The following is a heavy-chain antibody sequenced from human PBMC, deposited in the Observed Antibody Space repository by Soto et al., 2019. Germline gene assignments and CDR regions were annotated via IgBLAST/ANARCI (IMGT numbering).Heavy chain of an antibody. V-gene: IGHV4-4*02. CDR2: IYHSGST. D-gene: IGHD2-21*01. Sequence: QVQLQESGPGLVKPSGTLSLTCAVSGGSISSSNWWSWVRQPPGKGLEWIGEIYHSGSTNYNPSLKSRVXXSXDXXKNQFSLKLSSVTAADTAVYYCARNPAYCGTVMDVWGQGTTVTVSS. J-gene: IGHJ6*02. CDR3: ARNPAYCGTVMDV. CDR1: GGSISSSNW.